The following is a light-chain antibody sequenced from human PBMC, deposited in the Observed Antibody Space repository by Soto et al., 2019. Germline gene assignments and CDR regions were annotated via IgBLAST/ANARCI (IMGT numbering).Light chain of an antibody. J-gene: IGLJ3*02. V-gene: IGLV1-44*01. CDR2: GYN. CDR3: AAWDDSLGGHLV. CDR1: SSNIGSNT. Sequence: QSVLTQPPSASGTPGQRVTISCSGSSSNIGSNTVNWYQQLPGMAPKLLIFGYNQRPSGVPGRFSGSKSGTSASLAISGLQAEDEADYYCAAWDDSLGGHLVFGGGTKLTVL.